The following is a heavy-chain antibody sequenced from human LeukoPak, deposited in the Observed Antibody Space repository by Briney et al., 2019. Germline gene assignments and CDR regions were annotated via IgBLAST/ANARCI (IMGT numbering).Heavy chain of an antibody. CDR3: ARDLPGIAAAGTRPYDAFDI. Sequence: ASVKVSCKASGYTFTSYDINWVRQATGQGLEWMGWISAYNGNTNYAQKLQGRVTMTTDTSTSTAYMELRSLRSDDTAVYYCARDLPGIAAAGTRPYDAFDIWGQGTMVTVSS. CDR1: GYTFTSYD. J-gene: IGHJ3*02. D-gene: IGHD6-13*01. V-gene: IGHV1-18*01. CDR2: ISAYNGNT.